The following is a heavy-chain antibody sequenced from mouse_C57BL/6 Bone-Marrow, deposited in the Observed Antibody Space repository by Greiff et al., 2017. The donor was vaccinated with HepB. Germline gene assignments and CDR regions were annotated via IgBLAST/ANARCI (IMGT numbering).Heavy chain of an antibody. J-gene: IGHJ4*01. CDR1: GFTFSSYA. CDR3: ARDLTGTAMDY. CDR2: ISDGGSYT. D-gene: IGHD4-1*01. Sequence: EVNVVESGGGLVKPGGSLKLSCAASGFTFSSYAMSWVRQTPEKRLEWVATISDGGSYTYYPDNVKGRFTISRDNAKNNLYLQMSHLKSEDTAMYYCARDLTGTAMDYWGQGTSVTVSS. V-gene: IGHV5-4*01.